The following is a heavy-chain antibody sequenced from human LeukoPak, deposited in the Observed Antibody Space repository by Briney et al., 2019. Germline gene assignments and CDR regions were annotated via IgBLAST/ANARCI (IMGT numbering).Heavy chain of an antibody. V-gene: IGHV3-48*03. CDR3: VRGTTTNYFDY. Sequence: PGESMRLSCAASGFTFRSYEMSWVRQAPGKGRQWVSYINRSGDTKHYADSVRGRFTVSRDNAKNSLFLQMNSLRDEDTAAYYCVRGTTTNYFDYWGQETLVTVSS. J-gene: IGHJ4*02. D-gene: IGHD4-17*01. CDR2: INRSGDTK. CDR1: GFTFRSYE.